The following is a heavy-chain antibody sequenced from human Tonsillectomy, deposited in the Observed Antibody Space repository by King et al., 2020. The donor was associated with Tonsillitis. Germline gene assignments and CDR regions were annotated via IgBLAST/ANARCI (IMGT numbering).Heavy chain of an antibody. CDR2: IYFSGST. CDR3: SGRPQSTAIHTLQRPTETQSSRGQTPVTAAYTAVYYWAEHLGGVFGSLLDV. Sequence: QLQESGPGLVKPSETLSLTCTVSCGSISSHYWSWIRQSPGKGLEWLGYIYFSGSTHHNPSLMSRVTISIDTSKSQYSLRLSTGTAADTAAVQCSGRPQSTAIHTLQRPTETQSSRGQTPVTAAYTAVYYWAEHLGGVFGSLLDVWGNGTTVTVSS. V-gene: IGHV4-59*08. CDR1: CGSISSHY. J-gene: IGHJ6*04. D-gene: IGHD3-10*01.